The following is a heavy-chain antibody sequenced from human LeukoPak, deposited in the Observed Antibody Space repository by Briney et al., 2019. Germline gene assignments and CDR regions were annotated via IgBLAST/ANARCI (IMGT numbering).Heavy chain of an antibody. Sequence: SQTLSLTCTVSGGSISSGGYYWSWIRQHPGKGLEWIGYIYYSGSTYYNPSLKSRVTISVDTSKNQFSLKLSSVTAADTAVYYCARDRLDRIETDAFDTWGQGTMVTVSS. CDR1: GGSISSGGYY. J-gene: IGHJ3*02. CDR2: IYYSGST. V-gene: IGHV4-31*03. D-gene: IGHD3-22*01. CDR3: ARDRLDRIETDAFDT.